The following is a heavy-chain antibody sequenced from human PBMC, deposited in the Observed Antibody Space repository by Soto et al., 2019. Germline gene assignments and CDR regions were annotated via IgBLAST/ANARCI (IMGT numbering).Heavy chain of an antibody. CDR2: INPNSGGT. Sequence: VSGKASGYTFTGYYMHWVRQAPGQGLEWMGWINPNSGGTNYAQKFQGRVTMTRDTSISTAYMELSRLRSDDTAVYYCARGGKPAGNYYYYGMDVWGQGTTVTVSS. V-gene: IGHV1-2*02. CDR1: GYTFTGYY. D-gene: IGHD6-13*01. CDR3: ARGGKPAGNYYYYGMDV. J-gene: IGHJ6*02.